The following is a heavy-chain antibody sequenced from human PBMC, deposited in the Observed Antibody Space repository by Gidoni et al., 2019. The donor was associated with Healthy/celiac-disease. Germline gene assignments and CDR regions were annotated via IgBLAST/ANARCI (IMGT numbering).Heavy chain of an antibody. Sequence: QLQLQESGPGLVKPSETLSLTCTVSGGSLISSSYYWGWIRQPPGKGLEWIGSIYYSGSTYYNPSLKSRVTISVDTSKNQFSLKLSSVTAADTAVYYCASQAVDIVVVARFDYWGQGTLVTVSS. D-gene: IGHD2-2*03. CDR3: ASQAVDIVVVARFDY. CDR1: GGSLISSSYY. CDR2: IYYSGST. V-gene: IGHV4-39*07. J-gene: IGHJ4*02.